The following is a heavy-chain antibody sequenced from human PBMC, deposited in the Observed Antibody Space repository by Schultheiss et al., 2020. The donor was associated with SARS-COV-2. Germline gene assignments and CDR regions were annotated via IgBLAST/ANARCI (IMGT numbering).Heavy chain of an antibody. D-gene: IGHD1-26*01. V-gene: IGHV3-48*03. CDR2: ISSSGSTI. CDR3: ARVGQDYYYGMDV. Sequence: GGSLRLSCAASGFTFCSYEMNWVRQAPGKGLEWVSYISSSGSTIYYADSVKGRFTISRDNAKNSLYLQMNSLRAEDTAMYYCARVGQDYYYGMDVWGQGTTVTVSS. CDR1: GFTFCSYE. J-gene: IGHJ6*02.